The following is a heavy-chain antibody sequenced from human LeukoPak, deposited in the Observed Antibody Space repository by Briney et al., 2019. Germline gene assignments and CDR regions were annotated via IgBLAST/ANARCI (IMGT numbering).Heavy chain of an antibody. D-gene: IGHD2-2*01. V-gene: IGHV4-59*01. CDR2: IYHSGST. J-gene: IGHJ3*02. CDR1: GGSISSYY. Sequence: SETLSLTCTVSGGSISSYYWSWIRQPPGKGLEWIGYIYHSGSTNYNPSLKSRVTISVDTSKNQFSLKLSSVTAADTAVYYCATSPPVVPAAITAFDIWGQGTMVTVSS. CDR3: ATSPPVVPAAITAFDI.